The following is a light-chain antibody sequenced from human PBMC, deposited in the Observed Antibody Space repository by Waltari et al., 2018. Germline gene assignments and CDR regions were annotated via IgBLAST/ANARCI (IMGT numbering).Light chain of an antibody. CDR2: AAS. CDR1: QGITND. CDR3: LQHNSYPWT. V-gene: IGKV1-17*01. J-gene: IGKJ1*01. Sequence: DIQMTQSPSSLSASVVDRVTITCRASQGITNDLGWYQQKPGKAPRRLIYAASSLQSGVPSRFSGSGSGTEFTLTITSLQPEDFATYYCLQHNSYPWTFGQGTKVEIK.